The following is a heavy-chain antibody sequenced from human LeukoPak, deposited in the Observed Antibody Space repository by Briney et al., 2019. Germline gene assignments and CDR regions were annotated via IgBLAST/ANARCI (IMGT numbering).Heavy chain of an antibody. CDR2: IKSKTDGGTT. Sequence: GGSLRLSCAASGFTFSNAWMSWVRQAPGKGLEWVGRIKSKTDGGTTDYAAPVKGRFTISRDDSKNTLYLQINSLKTEDTAVYYCTTDSRDFDYYGMDVWGQGTTVTVSS. CDR1: GFTFSNAW. V-gene: IGHV3-15*01. J-gene: IGHJ6*02. CDR3: TTDSRDFDYYGMDV.